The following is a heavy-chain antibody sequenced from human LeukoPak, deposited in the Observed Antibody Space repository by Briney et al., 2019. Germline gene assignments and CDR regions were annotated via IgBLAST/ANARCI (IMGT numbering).Heavy chain of an antibody. V-gene: IGHV4-30-4*01. D-gene: IGHD2-15*01. CDR1: GGSISSGDYY. CDR2: IYYSGST. J-gene: IGHJ3*02. CDR3: ARGGLSSTGSDDAFDI. Sequence: PSETLSLTCTVSGGSISSGDYYWSWLRQPPGKGLEWVGYIYYSGSTYYNPSLKSRVTISVDTSKNQFSLKLSSVTAADTAVYYCARGGLSSTGSDDAFDIWGQGTMVTVSS.